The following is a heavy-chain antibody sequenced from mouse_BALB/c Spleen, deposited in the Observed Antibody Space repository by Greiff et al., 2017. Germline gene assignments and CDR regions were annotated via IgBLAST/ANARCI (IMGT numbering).Heavy chain of an antibody. Sequence: EVKLVESGGGLVQPGGSLKLSCAASGFTFSSYTMSWVRQTPEKRLEWVAYISNGGGSTYYPDTVKGRFTISRDNAKNTLYLQMSSLKSEDTAMYYCARRGDAMDYWGQGTSVTVSS. CDR1: GFTFSSYT. CDR3: ARRGDAMDY. J-gene: IGHJ4*01. V-gene: IGHV5-12-2*01. CDR2: ISNGGGST.